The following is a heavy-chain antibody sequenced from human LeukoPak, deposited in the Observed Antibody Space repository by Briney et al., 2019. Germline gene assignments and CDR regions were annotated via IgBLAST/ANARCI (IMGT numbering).Heavy chain of an antibody. CDR1: GYTFNNYD. D-gene: IGHD1-26*01. V-gene: IGHV1-8*03. J-gene: IGHJ4*02. Sequence: ASVKVSCKASGYTFNNYDINWVRQATGQGLEWMGWMNPNIGTTDYAQKFQGRFTITMDTSISTTYMELSSLTSEDTAVYYCARAQLGLDYWGQGTLVTVSS. CDR3: ARAQLGLDY. CDR2: MNPNIGTT.